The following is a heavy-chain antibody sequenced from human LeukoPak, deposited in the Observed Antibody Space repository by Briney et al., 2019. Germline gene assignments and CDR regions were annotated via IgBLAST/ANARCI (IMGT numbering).Heavy chain of an antibody. CDR1: GGTFSSYA. CDR2: IIPILGIA. Sequence: ASVKVSCKASGGTFSSYAISWVRQAPGQGLEWMERIIPILGIANYAQKFQGRVTITADKSTSTAYMELSSLRSEDTAVYYCAGEGLLAVRGVINYFDYWGQGTLVTVSS. J-gene: IGHJ4*02. CDR3: AGEGLLAVRGVINYFDY. D-gene: IGHD3-10*01. V-gene: IGHV1-69*04.